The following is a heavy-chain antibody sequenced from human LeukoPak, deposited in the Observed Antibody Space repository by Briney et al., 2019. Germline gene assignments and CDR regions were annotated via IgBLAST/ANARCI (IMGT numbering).Heavy chain of an antibody. V-gene: IGHV3-21*01. CDR2: ISSSSSYI. CDR3: ARGSLPDIVVVVAASWFDP. Sequence: GGSLRLSCAASGLTFSSYSMTWVRQAPGKGLEWVSSISSSSSYIYYADSVKGRFTISRDNAKNSLYLQMNSLRAEDTAVYYCARGSLPDIVVVVAASWFDPWGQGTLVTVSS. D-gene: IGHD2-15*01. CDR1: GLTFSSYS. J-gene: IGHJ5*02.